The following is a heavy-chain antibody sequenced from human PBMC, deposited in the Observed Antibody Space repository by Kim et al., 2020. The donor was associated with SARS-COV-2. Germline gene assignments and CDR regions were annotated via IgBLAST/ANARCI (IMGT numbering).Heavy chain of an antibody. J-gene: IGHJ4*02. Sequence: GGSLRLSCAASGFTFSSYSMNWVRQAPGKGLEWVSSISSSSSYIYYADSVKGRFTISRDNAKNSLYLQMNSLRAEDTAVYYCASRYSSSWYFDYWGQGTLGTVSS. CDR1: GFTFSSYS. V-gene: IGHV3-21*01. CDR3: ASRYSSSWYFDY. CDR2: ISSSSSYI. D-gene: IGHD6-13*01.